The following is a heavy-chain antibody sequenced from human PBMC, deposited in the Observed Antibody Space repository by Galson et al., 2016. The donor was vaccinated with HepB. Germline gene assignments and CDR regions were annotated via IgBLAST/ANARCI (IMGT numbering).Heavy chain of an antibody. Sequence: SVKVSCKASGFTVTGYYIYWARQAPGQGPEWMGWIDPSRGGTNSAQKFQGRVTMTSDTSMNTAYLELSSLTSDDTAVYYCARGGEALVTGGGNYYQHYGLDVWGQGTTVIVSS. D-gene: IGHD2-2*01. V-gene: IGHV1-2*02. J-gene: IGHJ6*02. CDR2: IDPSRGGT. CDR1: GFTVTGYY. CDR3: ARGGEALVTGGGNYYQHYGLDV.